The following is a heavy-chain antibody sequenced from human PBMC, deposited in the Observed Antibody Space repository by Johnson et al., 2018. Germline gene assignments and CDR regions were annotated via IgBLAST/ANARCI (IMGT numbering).Heavy chain of an antibody. Sequence: VQLQESGGGLEQPGRSLRLSCAASGFTFDDYAMHWVRQVPGKGLEWVSGINWNGDSIAYADSVKGRFTVSRDNGKNSLYLQMNILRTEDTALYYCAKLDRLYLGLDCYTGAFDMWGPGTMVTGSS. CDR1: GFTFDDYA. J-gene: IGHJ3*02. CDR2: INWNGDSI. CDR3: AKLDRLYLGLDCYTGAFDM. V-gene: IGHV3-9*01. D-gene: IGHD3/OR15-3a*01.